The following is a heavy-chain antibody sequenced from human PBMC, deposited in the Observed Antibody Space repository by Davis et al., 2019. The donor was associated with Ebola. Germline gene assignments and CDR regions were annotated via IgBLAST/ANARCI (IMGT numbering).Heavy chain of an antibody. CDR2: ISSSGDTI. CDR1: GFTFKNYE. V-gene: IGHV3-48*03. CDR3: ATSRPWYFDY. J-gene: IGHJ4*02. Sequence: GGSLRLSCAASGFTFKNYEINWVRQAPGKGLEWISHISSSGDTIYYADSVKGRFAISRDNAKNSLYLQMNSLRADDTAVYYCATSRPWYFDYWGQGTLVTVSS.